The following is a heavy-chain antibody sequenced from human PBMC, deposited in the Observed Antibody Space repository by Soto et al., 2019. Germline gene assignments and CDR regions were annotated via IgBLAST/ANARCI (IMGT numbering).Heavy chain of an antibody. V-gene: IGHV1-69*13. J-gene: IGHJ4*02. D-gene: IGHD1-20*01. CDR1: GGTFSSYA. CDR3: ARAPTSYNWNYFDY. Sequence: GASVKVSCKASGGTFSSYAISWVRQAPGQGLEWMGGIIPIFGTANYAQKFQGRVTITADESTSTAYMELSSLRSEDTAVYYCARAPTSYNWNYFDYWGQGTLVTVSS. CDR2: IIPIFGTA.